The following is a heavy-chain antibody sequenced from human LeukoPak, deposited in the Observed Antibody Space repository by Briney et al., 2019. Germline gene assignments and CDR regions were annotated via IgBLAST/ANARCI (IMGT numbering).Heavy chain of an antibody. CDR2: IYHSGST. CDR3: ARGPNYASGSYDNEVFDY. J-gene: IGHJ4*02. D-gene: IGHD3-10*01. V-gene: IGHV4-38-2*02. Sequence: SETLSLTCTVSGYSISSGYYCGWLRQPPGKGLEWIGSIYHSGSTYYNPSLKSRVTISSDTSKNPYSLKLSSVTAADTAVYYCARGPNYASGSYDNEVFDYWGQGNLVTVSS. CDR1: GYSISSGYY.